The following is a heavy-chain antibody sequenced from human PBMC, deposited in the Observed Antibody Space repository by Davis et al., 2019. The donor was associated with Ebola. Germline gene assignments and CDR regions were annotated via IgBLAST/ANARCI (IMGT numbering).Heavy chain of an antibody. CDR2: FDPEDGET. CDR3: ATFYGSGMIPFDY. Sequence: ASVKVPCKVSGYTLTELSMHWVRQAPGKGLEWMGGFDPEDGETIYAQKFQGRVTMTEDTSTDTAYMELSSLRSEDTAVYYCATFYGSGMIPFDYWGQGTLVTVSS. V-gene: IGHV1-24*01. J-gene: IGHJ4*02. D-gene: IGHD3-10*01. CDR1: GYTLTELS.